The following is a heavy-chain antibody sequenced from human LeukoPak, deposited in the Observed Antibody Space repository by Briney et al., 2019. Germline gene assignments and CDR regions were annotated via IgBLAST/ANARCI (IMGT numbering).Heavy chain of an antibody. Sequence: SETLPLTCAVYGGSFSGYYWSWIRQPPGKGLEWIGEINHSGSTNYNPSLKSRVTISVDTSKNQFSLKLSSVTAADTAVYYCASLYYWGQGTLVTVSS. V-gene: IGHV4-34*01. CDR1: GGSFSGYY. D-gene: IGHD3-16*01. CDR3: ASLYY. J-gene: IGHJ4*02. CDR2: INHSGST.